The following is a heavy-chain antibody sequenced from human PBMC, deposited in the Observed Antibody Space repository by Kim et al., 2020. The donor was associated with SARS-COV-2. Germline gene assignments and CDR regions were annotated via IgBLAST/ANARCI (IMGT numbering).Heavy chain of an antibody. J-gene: IGHJ4*02. Sequence: GGSLRLSCAASGFTFSSYSMNWVRQAPGKGLEWVSYISSSSSTIYYADSVKGRFTISRDNAKNSLYLQMNSLRAEDTAVYYCARDIGIAVADWDYWGQGTLVTVSS. CDR2: ISSSSSTI. D-gene: IGHD6-19*01. CDR3: ARDIGIAVADWDY. V-gene: IGHV3-48*04. CDR1: GFTFSSYS.